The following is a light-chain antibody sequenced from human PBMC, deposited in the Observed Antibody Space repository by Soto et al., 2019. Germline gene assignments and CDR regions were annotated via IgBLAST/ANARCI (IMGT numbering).Light chain of an antibody. CDR2: DVT. CDR3: TSYTTSSTYV. Sequence: QPASVSASPGQSITIFCTETSSEVGSYNYVSWYQQHPGRAPKLMIYDVTNRPSGVSNRFSGSKSGSTASLTISGLQAEDEADYFCTSYTTSSTYVFGTGTKVTV. J-gene: IGLJ1*01. CDR1: SSEVGSYNY. V-gene: IGLV2-14*03.